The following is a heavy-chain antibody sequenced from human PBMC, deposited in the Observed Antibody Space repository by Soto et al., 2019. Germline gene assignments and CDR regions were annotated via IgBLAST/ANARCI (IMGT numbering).Heavy chain of an antibody. CDR3: ARGGCARSSCSCDW. D-gene: IGHD6-13*01. J-gene: IGHJ4*02. Sequence: ELQVLESGGGLVQSGGSLRLSCAASGFTFNQYAMNWVRQAPGKGLDWVSAISGAGGVIEYADSVQGRFTISRDNSKKTVYLDMNSLRVEDTAIYYCARGGCARSSCSCDWWGQGTLVTVS. CDR2: ISGAGGVI. V-gene: IGHV3-23*01. CDR1: GFTFNQYA.